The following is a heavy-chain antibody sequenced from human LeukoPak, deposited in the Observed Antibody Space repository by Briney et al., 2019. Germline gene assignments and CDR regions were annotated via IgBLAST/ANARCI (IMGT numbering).Heavy chain of an antibody. Sequence: PSETLSLTCAVYGGSFSGYYWSWIRQPPGKGLEWIGEINHSGSTNYNPSLKSRVTISVDTSKNQFSLKLSSVTAADTAVYYCARGRVVPAASRYYYYYGMDVWGQGTTVTVSS. D-gene: IGHD2-2*01. V-gene: IGHV4-34*01. CDR2: INHSGST. J-gene: IGHJ6*02. CDR1: GGSFSGYY. CDR3: ARGRVVPAASRYYYYYGMDV.